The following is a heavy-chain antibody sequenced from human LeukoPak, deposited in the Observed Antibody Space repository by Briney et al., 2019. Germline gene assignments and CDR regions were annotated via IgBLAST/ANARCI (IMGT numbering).Heavy chain of an antibody. Sequence: GGSLRLSCAASGFTFSSYALHWVRQAPGKGLEWVAVVWYDGSKKYYADSVKGRFTISRDNSKNTLYLQMNSLRAEDTAVYYCARDPRYSSTWYYFDYWGQGTLVTVSS. CDR1: GFTFSSYA. V-gene: IGHV3-33*08. CDR2: VWYDGSKK. CDR3: ARDPRYSSTWYYFDY. J-gene: IGHJ4*02. D-gene: IGHD6-13*01.